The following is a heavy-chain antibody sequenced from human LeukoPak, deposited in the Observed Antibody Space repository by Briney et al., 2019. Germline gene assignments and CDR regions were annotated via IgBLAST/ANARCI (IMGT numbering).Heavy chain of an antibody. Sequence: SETLSLTCTVSGGSISSYYWSWIRQPPGKGLEWIGYIYYSGSTNYNPSLKSRVTMSVDTSKNQFSLKLSSVTAADTAVYYCARDGYDYVWGSYPRLDPWGQGTLVTVSS. CDR2: IYYSGST. CDR3: ARDGYDYVWGSYPRLDP. V-gene: IGHV4-59*12. CDR1: GGSISSYY. D-gene: IGHD3-16*02. J-gene: IGHJ5*02.